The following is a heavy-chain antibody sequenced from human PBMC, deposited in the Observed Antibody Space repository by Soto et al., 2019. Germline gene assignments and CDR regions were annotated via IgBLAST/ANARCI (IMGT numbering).Heavy chain of an antibody. CDR3: ERRDGYNSDY. J-gene: IGHJ4*02. D-gene: IGHD5-12*01. CDR1: GFTFSSYA. CDR2: ISSNGGST. Sequence: EVQLVESGGGLVQPGGSLRLSCAASGFTFSSYAMHWVRQAPGKGLEYVSAISSNGGSTYYANSVKGRFTISRDNSKNTLYLQMGSLRAEDMAVYYCERRDGYNSDYWGQGTLVTVSS. V-gene: IGHV3-64*01.